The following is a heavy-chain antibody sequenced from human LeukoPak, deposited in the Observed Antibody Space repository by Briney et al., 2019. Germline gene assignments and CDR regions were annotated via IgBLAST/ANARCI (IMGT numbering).Heavy chain of an antibody. Sequence: SETLSLTCTVSGGSISSYYWSWIRQPPGKGLEWIGYIYYSGSTNYNPSLKSRVTISVDTSKNQFSLKLSSVTAADTAVYYCARADYYGSGSYLDYWGQGTLFTVSS. D-gene: IGHD3-10*01. V-gene: IGHV4-59*01. CDR2: IYYSGST. CDR1: GGSISSYY. CDR3: ARADYYGSGSYLDY. J-gene: IGHJ4*02.